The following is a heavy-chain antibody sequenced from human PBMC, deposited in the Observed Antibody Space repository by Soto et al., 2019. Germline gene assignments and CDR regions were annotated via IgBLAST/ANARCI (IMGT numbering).Heavy chain of an antibody. Sequence: QVQLQESGPGLVKPSETLSLTCTVSGGSISSYYWSWIRQPPGKGLEWIGYIYYSGSTNYNPSLKSRVTTSVETSKNQFSLKLSSVTAADTAVYYCARDRSSSWSYYYYGMDVWGQGTTVTVSS. V-gene: IGHV4-59*01. CDR1: GGSISSYY. J-gene: IGHJ6*02. D-gene: IGHD6-13*01. CDR3: ARDRSSSWSYYYYGMDV. CDR2: IYYSGST.